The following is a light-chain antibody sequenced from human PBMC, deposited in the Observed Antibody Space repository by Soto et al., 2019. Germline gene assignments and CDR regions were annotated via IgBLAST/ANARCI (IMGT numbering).Light chain of an antibody. CDR3: QQYDSLPFS. Sequence: DIQMTQSPSSLSASVGDRVTITCHASQDISNYLNWYQQKPGKAPKLLIYDASNLETGVSSRVSGSGSGTDFTLTINSLQPEDIATYYCQQYDSLPFSFGGGAKVEIK. V-gene: IGKV1-33*01. CDR1: QDISNY. J-gene: IGKJ4*01. CDR2: DAS.